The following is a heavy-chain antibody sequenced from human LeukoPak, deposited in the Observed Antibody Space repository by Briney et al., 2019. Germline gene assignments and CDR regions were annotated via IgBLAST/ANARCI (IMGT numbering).Heavy chain of an antibody. CDR3: MRDYMGWFDP. J-gene: IGHJ5*02. Sequence: PGGSLGLSCVASGFTLRNFQMYGVRQAPGKGLEWVSIISLDGSTEFYADSVKGRFTISRDTASNTMHLEMNNLRIEDTAVYYCMRDYMGWFDPWGQGSLVTVSS. V-gene: IGHV3-30-3*01. CDR2: ISLDGSTE. D-gene: IGHD3-10*01. CDR1: GFTLRNFQ.